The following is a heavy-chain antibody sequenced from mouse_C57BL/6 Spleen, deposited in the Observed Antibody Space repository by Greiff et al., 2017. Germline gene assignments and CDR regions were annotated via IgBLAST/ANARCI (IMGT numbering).Heavy chain of an antibody. J-gene: IGHJ2*01. CDR2: ISSGSTTI. CDR3: SSNYGSSFDY. V-gene: IGHV5-17*01. D-gene: IGHD1-1*01. Sequence: EVNVVESGGGLVKPGGSLKLSCAASGFTFSDYGMHWVRQAPEKGLEWVAYISSGSTTIYDAATVKGRFTISRDNAKNTLFLQMTSLRSEDTAMYYWSSNYGSSFDYWGQGTTLTVSS. CDR1: GFTFSDYG.